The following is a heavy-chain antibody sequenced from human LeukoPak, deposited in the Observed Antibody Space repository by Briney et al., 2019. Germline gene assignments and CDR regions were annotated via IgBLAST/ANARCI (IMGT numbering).Heavy chain of an antibody. V-gene: IGHV3-7*03. Sequence: PGGSLRLSCAASGFTFSSYWMTWVRQALGKGLEWVANIKQDGIEKYYVDSVKGRFTISRDNAENSMYLQMNSLRAEGTAVYFCARALGVTPPYYFSYGMDVWGKGATVTVSS. CDR3: ARALGVTPPYYFSYGMDV. D-gene: IGHD2-21*02. CDR2: IKQDGIEK. CDR1: GFTFSSYW. J-gene: IGHJ6*04.